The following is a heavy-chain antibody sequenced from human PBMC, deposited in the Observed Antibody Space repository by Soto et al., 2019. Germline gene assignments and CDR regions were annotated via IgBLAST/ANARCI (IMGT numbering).Heavy chain of an antibody. CDR2: ITPFFGTA. CDR3: AQTLGSAVAGPGRFDL. CDR1: GGTFSNYA. Sequence: QVQLVQSGAEVKKPGSSVKVSCKASGGTFSNYAISWVRQAPGQGLEWMGGITPFFGTANYAQKFQGRATITADESMSTAYMELSRLRSEDTAVSYCAQTLGSAVAGPGRFDLWGRGTLVTVSS. J-gene: IGHJ2*01. V-gene: IGHV1-69*12. D-gene: IGHD6-19*01.